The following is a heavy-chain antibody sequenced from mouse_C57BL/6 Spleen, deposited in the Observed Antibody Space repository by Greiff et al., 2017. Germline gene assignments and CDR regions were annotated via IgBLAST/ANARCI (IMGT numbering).Heavy chain of an antibody. Sequence: VQLKQSGPELVKPGASVKMSCKASGYTFTDYNMHWVKQSHGKSLEWIGYINPNNGGTSYNQKFKGKATLTVNKSSSTAYMELRSLTSEDSAVYYCARGYGSSSAMDYWGQGTSVTVSS. D-gene: IGHD1-1*01. CDR2: INPNNGGT. CDR3: ARGYGSSSAMDY. V-gene: IGHV1-22*01. J-gene: IGHJ4*01. CDR1: GYTFTDYN.